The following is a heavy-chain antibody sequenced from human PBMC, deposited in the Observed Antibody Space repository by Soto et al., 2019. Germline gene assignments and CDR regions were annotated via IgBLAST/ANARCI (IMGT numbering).Heavy chain of an antibody. J-gene: IGHJ4*02. CDR2: IIPIFETA. D-gene: IGHD3-22*01. V-gene: IGHV1-69*06. CDR3: ARGGIHFADSSGHAFDS. Sequence: QVELVQSGAEVKKRGSSVKVSCKASGDTFDIYGFNWVRQAPGEGLEWMGVIIPIFETADYAQKFQGRVSITADKSTSTAYMELGSLTSEDTAVYYCARGGIHFADSSGHAFDSWGQGTLISVTS. CDR1: GDTFDIYG.